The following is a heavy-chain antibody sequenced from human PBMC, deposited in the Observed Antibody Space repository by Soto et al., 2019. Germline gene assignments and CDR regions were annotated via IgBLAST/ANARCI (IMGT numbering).Heavy chain of an antibody. CDR3: ARSLLKVILPLGY. V-gene: IGHV1-2*02. CDR2: INTLSGDT. CDR1: GYTFSGYY. D-gene: IGHD3-3*02. Sequence: QVQLGQSGAEVKKPGASVKVSCKASGYTFSGYYMHWVRQAPGQGLEWMGWINTLSGDTSFPQKFQGRLAMTRDTSIDTAFMEVSRLTSDDTAIYYCARSLLKVILPLGYWGQGTLVSISS. J-gene: IGHJ4*02.